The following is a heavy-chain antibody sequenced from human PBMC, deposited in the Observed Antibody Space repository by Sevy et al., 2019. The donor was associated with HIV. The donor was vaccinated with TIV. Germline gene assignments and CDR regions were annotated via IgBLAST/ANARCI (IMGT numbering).Heavy chain of an antibody. J-gene: IGHJ4*02. CDR1: GFTFSTYT. D-gene: IGHD2-2*01. Sequence: GGSLRLSCAASGFTFSTYTMNWVRQAPGKGLEWVSSISSGSSYIYYADSVKGRFTISRDNAKNSLYLQRNSLRAEDTAIYYCARDGGCTSTSCLLYFDYWGQGTPVTVSS. CDR2: ISSGSSYI. CDR3: ARDGGCTSTSCLLYFDY. V-gene: IGHV3-21*01.